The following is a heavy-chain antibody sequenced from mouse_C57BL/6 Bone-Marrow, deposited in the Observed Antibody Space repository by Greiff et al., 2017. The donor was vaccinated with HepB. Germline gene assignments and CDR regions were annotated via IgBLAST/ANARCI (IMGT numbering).Heavy chain of an antibody. CDR1: GYTFTSYW. CDR3: GYYGEPYAMDY. D-gene: IGHD2-13*01. V-gene: IGHV1-64*01. J-gene: IGHJ4*01. CDR2: IHPNSGST. Sequence: QVQLQQPGAELVKPGASVKLSCKASGYTFTSYWMHWVKQRPGQGLEWIGMIHPNSGSTNYNEKFKSKATLTVDKSSSTAYMQLSSLTSEDSAVYYCGYYGEPYAMDYWGQGTSVTVSS.